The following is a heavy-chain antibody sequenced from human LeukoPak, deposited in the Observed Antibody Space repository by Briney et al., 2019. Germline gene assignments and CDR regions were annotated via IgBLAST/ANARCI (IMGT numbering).Heavy chain of an antibody. J-gene: IGHJ4*02. V-gene: IGHV3-21*01. CDR2: ISSSSSYI. CDR3: ARNLRFLEWLIDY. Sequence: GGSLRLSCAASGFTFSSYSLNWVSQAPGKRLEWVSSISSSSSYIYYADSVKGRFTISRDNAKNSLYLQMNSLRAEDTAVYYCARNLRFLEWLIDYWGQGTLLTVSS. D-gene: IGHD3-3*01. CDR1: GFTFSSYS.